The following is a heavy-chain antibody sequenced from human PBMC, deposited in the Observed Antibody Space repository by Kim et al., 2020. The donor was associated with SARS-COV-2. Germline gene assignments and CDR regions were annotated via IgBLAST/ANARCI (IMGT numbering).Heavy chain of an antibody. Sequence: SQTLSLTCAVYGGSFSGYYWSWIRQPPGKGLEWIGEINHSGSTNYNPSLKSRVTISVDTSKNQFSLKLSSVTAADTAVYYCARSGQYYYYYGMDVWGQGTTVTVS. CDR1: GGSFSGYY. V-gene: IGHV4-34*01. CDR2: INHSGST. CDR3: ARSGQYYYYYGMDV. J-gene: IGHJ6*02.